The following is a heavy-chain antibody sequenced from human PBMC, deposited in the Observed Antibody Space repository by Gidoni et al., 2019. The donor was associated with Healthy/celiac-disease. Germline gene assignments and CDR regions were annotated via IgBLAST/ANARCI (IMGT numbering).Heavy chain of an antibody. J-gene: IGHJ3*02. V-gene: IGHV4-39*01. D-gene: IGHD3-9*01. CDR1: GGSISSSSYY. CDR3: ARPGTYYDILTGYPSDAFDI. CDR2: LYYSGST. Sequence: QLQLQESGPGLVKPSETLSLTCTVPGGSISSSSYYWGWIRQPPGKGLEWIGSLYYSGSTYYNPSLKSRVTISVDTSKNQFSLKLSSVTAADTAVYYCARPGTYYDILTGYPSDAFDIWGQGTMVTVSS.